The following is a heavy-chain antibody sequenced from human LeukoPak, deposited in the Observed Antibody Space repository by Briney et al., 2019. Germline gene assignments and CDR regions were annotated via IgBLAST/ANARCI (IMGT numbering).Heavy chain of an antibody. CDR2: ISSSSSYI. Sequence: GGSLRLSCSASGFTFSSYRMNWVRQAPGRGLEWVSSISSSSSYIYYADSVKGRFTISRDNAKNSQYLQMNSLRAEDTAVYYCAKVGTRMVTIVAPYYMDVWGKGTTVTVSS. CDR1: GFTFSSYR. V-gene: IGHV3-21*01. D-gene: IGHD5-24*01. J-gene: IGHJ6*03. CDR3: AKVGTRMVTIVAPYYMDV.